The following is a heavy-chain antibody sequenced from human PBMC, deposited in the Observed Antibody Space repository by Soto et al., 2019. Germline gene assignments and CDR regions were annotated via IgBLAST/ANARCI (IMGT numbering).Heavy chain of an antibody. CDR2: VSYTGNT. CDR1: GGSIGSGGYW. CDR3: ARGTLV. J-gene: IGHJ4*02. D-gene: IGHD2-2*01. Sequence: QAQLQESGPGLMQPSQTLSLTCTVSGGSIGSGGYWWSWIRQHPGRGLEWIGFVSYTGNTQYNPSLKSRVNISVDTSTKQFSLKLSSVTAADTAVYYCARGTLVWGQGTLVTVSS. V-gene: IGHV4-31*03.